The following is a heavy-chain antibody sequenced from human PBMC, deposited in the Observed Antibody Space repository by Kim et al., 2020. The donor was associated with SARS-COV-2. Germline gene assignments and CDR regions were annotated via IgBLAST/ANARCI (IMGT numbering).Heavy chain of an antibody. CDR2: INPSGGST. J-gene: IGHJ4*02. CDR3: ARDPSFWSGYYSPYYFDY. Sequence: ASVKVSCKASGYTFTSYYMHWVRQAPGQGLEWMGIINPSGGSTSYAQKFQGRVTMTRDTSTSTAYMELSSLRSEDTAVYYCARDPSFWSGYYSPYYFDYWGQGTLVTVSS. CDR1: GYTFTSYY. V-gene: IGHV1-46*01. D-gene: IGHD3-3*01.